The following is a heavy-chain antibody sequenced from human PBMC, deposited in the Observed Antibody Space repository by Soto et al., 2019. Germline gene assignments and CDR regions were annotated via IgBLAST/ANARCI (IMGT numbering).Heavy chain of an antibody. J-gene: IGHJ4*02. CDR1: GGSMSEYF. CDR2: IYYLGST. CDR3: ARDGYDGSGSPYPAY. Sequence: SETLSLTCSVSGGSMSEYFWSWIRQSPGKGLEWIGYIYYLGSTDYNPSLKSRVTISVDTSKRHFSLRLTSVTAADTAVYYCARDGYDGSGSPYPAYWGPGTQVTVSS. V-gene: IGHV4-59*01. D-gene: IGHD3-10*01.